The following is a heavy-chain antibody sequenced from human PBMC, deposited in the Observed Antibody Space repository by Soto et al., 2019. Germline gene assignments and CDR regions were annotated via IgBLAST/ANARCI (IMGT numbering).Heavy chain of an antibody. J-gene: IGHJ6*02. D-gene: IGHD3-3*01. CDR2: IRSKAYGGTT. V-gene: IGHV3-49*04. CDR3: TSNDFSYYYYGMTS. Sequence: PGGSLRLSCTASGFTFGDYAMSWVRQAPGKGLEWVGFIRSKAYGGTTEYAASVKGRFTISRDDSKSIAYLQMNSLKTEDTAVYYCTSNDFSYYYYGMTSGAKGPRSPSP. CDR1: GFTFGDYA.